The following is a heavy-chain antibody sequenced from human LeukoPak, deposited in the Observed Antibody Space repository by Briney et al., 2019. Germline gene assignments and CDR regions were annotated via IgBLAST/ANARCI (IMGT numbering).Heavy chain of an antibody. J-gene: IGHJ6*02. CDR3: TRDLAAVPGPRMDV. V-gene: IGHV3-7*03. CDR2: INPDGNER. Sequence: SGGSLRLSCAASGFTFSSYAMSWVRQAPGKGLEWVALINPDGNERYYVDSVKGRFTISRDNARNSLYLQMDSLRDDDTAMYFCTRDLAAVPGPRMDVWGQGITVTVSS. D-gene: IGHD6-19*01. CDR1: GFTFSSYA.